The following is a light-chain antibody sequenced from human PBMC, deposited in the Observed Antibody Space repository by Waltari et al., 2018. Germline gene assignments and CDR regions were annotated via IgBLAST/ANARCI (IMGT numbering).Light chain of an antibody. V-gene: IGKV2-30*02. CDR3: MQATHWPRT. J-gene: IGKJ1*01. CDR1: QSLVHSDGNTY. CDR2: KIS. Sequence: VVMTQSPLSLPVTLGPPASISCRSSQSLVHSDGNTYLNWFQQRPGLSPRRLIYKISRRETGVPDRFSGSGSGTDFTLNISRVEAEDVAIYYCMQATHWPRTFGQGTKVEIK.